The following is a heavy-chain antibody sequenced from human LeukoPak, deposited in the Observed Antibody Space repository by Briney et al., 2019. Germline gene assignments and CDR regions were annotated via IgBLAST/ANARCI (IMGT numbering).Heavy chain of an antibody. CDR3: AKAPYRGGSRSTEFDY. V-gene: IGHV3-30*02. D-gene: IGHD6-13*01. CDR2: IRYDGSDK. J-gene: IGHJ4*02. CDR1: GFTFSNYG. Sequence: PGGSLRLSCAASGFTFSNYGIHWVRQAPGKGLEWVAFIRYDGSDKYYADSVTGRFTISRDRSKNTVYLQMNSLRDEDTAVYYCAKAPYRGGSRSTEFDYWGQGTLVTVSS.